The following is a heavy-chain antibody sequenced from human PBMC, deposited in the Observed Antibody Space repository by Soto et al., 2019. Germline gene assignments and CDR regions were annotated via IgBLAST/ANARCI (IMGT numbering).Heavy chain of an antibody. D-gene: IGHD6-6*01. CDR1: GGSFSGYY. J-gene: IGHJ6*02. CDR2: INHSGST. CDR3: ATTSIAARPRSPQYYYYGMDV. Sequence: SETLSLTCAVYGGSFSGYYWSWIRQPPGKGLEWIGEINHSGSTNYNPSLKSRVTISVDTSKNQFYLKLSSVTAAAPAVYYCATTSIAARPRSPQYYYYGMDVWGQGTTVTVS. V-gene: IGHV4-34*01.